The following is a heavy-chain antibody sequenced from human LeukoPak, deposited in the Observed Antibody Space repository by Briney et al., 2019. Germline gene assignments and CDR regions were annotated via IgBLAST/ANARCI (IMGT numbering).Heavy chain of an antibody. CDR2: ISSSSSYI. J-gene: IGHJ6*02. D-gene: IGHD4-17*01. V-gene: IGHV3-21*01. Sequence: GGSLRLSCAASGFTFSSYSMNWVRQAPGKGPEWVSSISSSSSYIYYADSVKGRFTISRDNAKNSLYLQMNSLRAEDTAVYYCARALHLYGDYGEDYYYGMDVWGQGTTVTVSS. CDR1: GFTFSSYS. CDR3: ARALHLYGDYGEDYYYGMDV.